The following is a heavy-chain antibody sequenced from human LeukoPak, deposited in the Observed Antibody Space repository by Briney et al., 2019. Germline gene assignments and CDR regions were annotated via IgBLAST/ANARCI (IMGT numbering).Heavy chain of an antibody. D-gene: IGHD3-22*01. CDR3: ARGGAVYYDSSGYYRHDAFDI. V-gene: IGHV1-18*01. J-gene: IGHJ3*02. CDR2: ISAYNGNT. CDR1: GYTFTSYG. Sequence: ASVKVSCKASGYTFTSYGISWVRQAPGQGLEWMGWISAYNGNTNYAQKLQGRVTMTTDTSTSTAYMELRSLRSDDTAVYYCARGGAVYYDSSGYYRHDAFDIWGQGTMVTVSS.